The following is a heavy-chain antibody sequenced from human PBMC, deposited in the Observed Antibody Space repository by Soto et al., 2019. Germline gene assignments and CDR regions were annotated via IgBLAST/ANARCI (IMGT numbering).Heavy chain of an antibody. CDR3: ATEGYGSGSYYLLEYFQH. Sequence: ASVKVSCKVSGYTLTELSMHWVRQAPGKGLEWMGGFDPEDGETIYAQKFQGRVTMTEDTSTDTAYMELSSLRSEDTAVYYCATEGYGSGSYYLLEYFQHWGQGTLVIVSS. CDR2: FDPEDGET. CDR1: GYTLTELS. V-gene: IGHV1-24*01. D-gene: IGHD3-10*01. J-gene: IGHJ1*01.